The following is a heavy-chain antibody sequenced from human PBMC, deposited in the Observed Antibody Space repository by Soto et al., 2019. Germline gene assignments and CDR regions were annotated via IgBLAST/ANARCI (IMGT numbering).Heavy chain of an antibody. D-gene: IGHD3-10*01. CDR2: ISYDGSNK. J-gene: IGHJ4*02. Sequence: QVQLVESGGGVVQPGRSLRLSCAASGFTFSSYAMHWVRQAPGKGLEWVAVISYDGSNKYYADSVKGRFTISRDNSKNTLYLQMNSLRAEDTAVSYCARAITMVRGAIDYWGQGTLVTVSS. CDR3: ARAITMVRGAIDY. V-gene: IGHV3-30-3*01. CDR1: GFTFSSYA.